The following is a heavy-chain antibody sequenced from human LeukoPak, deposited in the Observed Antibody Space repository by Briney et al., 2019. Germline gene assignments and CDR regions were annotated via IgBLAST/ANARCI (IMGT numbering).Heavy chain of an antibody. Sequence: SETLSLTCNVSGGSVSSDYWSWIRQPPGKGLEWIGYIYYSATTNYNPSLKSRVTMSLDTSKNQFSLDVTSVTGADTAVYYCATGRSSGWFDYWGRGTLVTVSS. CDR1: GGSVSSDY. CDR2: IYYSATT. D-gene: IGHD6-19*01. V-gene: IGHV4-59*02. CDR3: ATGRSSGWFDY. J-gene: IGHJ4*02.